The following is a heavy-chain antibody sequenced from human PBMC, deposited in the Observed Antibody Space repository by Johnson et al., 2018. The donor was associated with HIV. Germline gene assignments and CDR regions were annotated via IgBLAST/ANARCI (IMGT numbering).Heavy chain of an antibody. CDR2: ISWNGGSV. Sequence: EVQLVESGGGVVQPGRSLRLSCAASGFTFDDYAMHWVRQAPGKGLEWVSGISWNGGSVDYADSVKGRFTISRDNAKNSLYLQMNSLRAEDTALYYCAKDMEFEIAAKGSAFDIWGQGTIVTVSS. J-gene: IGHJ3*02. CDR1: GFTFDDYA. CDR3: AKDMEFEIAAKGSAFDI. D-gene: IGHD6-6*01. V-gene: IGHV3-9*01.